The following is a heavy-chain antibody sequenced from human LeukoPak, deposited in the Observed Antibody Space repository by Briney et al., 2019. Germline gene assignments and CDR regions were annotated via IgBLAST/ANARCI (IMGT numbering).Heavy chain of an antibody. CDR2: ISYDGSNK. D-gene: IGHD5-12*01. CDR1: GFTFSSYA. Sequence: GGSLRLSCAASGFTFSSYAMHWVRQTPGKGLEWVAVISYDGSNKYYADSVKGRFTISRDNSKNTLYLQMNSLRAEDTAVYYCHIPGGYPLQAQTQYYYYYGMDVWGQGTTVTVSS. V-gene: IGHV3-30*01. J-gene: IGHJ6*02. CDR3: HIPGGYPLQAQTQYYYYYGMDV.